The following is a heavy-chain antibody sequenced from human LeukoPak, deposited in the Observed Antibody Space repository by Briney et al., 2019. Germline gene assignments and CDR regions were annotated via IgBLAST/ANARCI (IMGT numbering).Heavy chain of an antibody. V-gene: IGHV3-23*01. D-gene: IGHD6-19*01. Sequence: GSLRLSCAASGFTFSSYAMSWVRQAPGKGLEWVSAISGSGGSTYYADSVKGRFTISRDNSKNTLYLQMNSLRAEDTAVYYCAKTSSGWYWFDYWGQGTPVTVSS. CDR2: ISGSGGST. J-gene: IGHJ4*02. CDR1: GFTFSSYA. CDR3: AKTSSGWYWFDY.